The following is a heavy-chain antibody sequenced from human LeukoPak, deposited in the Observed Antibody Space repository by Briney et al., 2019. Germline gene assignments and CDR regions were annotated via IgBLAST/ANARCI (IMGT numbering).Heavy chain of an antibody. CDR1: GGTFSSYA. J-gene: IGHJ4*02. CDR3: AIDKDGSWYRLFDY. V-gene: IGHV1-69*06. D-gene: IGHD6-13*01. CDR2: IIPIFGTA. Sequence: SVKVSCKASGGTFSSYAISWVRQAPGKGLEWMGGIIPIFGTANYAQKFQGRVTITADKSTSTAYMELSSLRSEDTAVYYCAIDKDGSWYRLFDYWGQGTLVTVSS.